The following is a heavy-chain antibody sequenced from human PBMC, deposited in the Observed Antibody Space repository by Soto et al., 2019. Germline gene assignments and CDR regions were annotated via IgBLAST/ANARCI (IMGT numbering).Heavy chain of an antibody. CDR2: INTDGTNS. J-gene: IGHJ5*02. Sequence: LRLSCAASGLTFNRYWMHWVRHAPGKGLVWVSHINTDGTNSNYADSVKGRFTISRDNAKSTLFLQMNSLRDEDTAVYYCAREFCSGGNCYTYYFDPWGQGIPVTVSS. V-gene: IGHV3-74*01. CDR1: GLTFNRYW. D-gene: IGHD2-15*01. CDR3: AREFCSGGNCYTYYFDP.